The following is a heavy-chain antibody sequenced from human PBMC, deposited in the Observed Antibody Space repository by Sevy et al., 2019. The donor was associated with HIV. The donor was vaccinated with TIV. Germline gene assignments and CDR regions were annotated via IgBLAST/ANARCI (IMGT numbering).Heavy chain of an antibody. CDR3: ARDRGGYYYDSSAKNAFDI. Sequence: GGSLRLSCAASGFTVSSNYMSWVRQAPGKGLEWVSVIYSGGSTYYADSVKGRFTISRDNSKNTLYLQMNSLRAEDTAVYYCARDRGGYYYDSSAKNAFDIWGQRTMVTASS. V-gene: IGHV3-66*01. D-gene: IGHD3-22*01. CDR2: IYSGGST. J-gene: IGHJ3*02. CDR1: GFTVSSNY.